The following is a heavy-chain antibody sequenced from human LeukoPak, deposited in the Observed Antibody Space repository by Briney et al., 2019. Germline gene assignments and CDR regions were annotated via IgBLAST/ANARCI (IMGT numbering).Heavy chain of an antibody. CDR3: ARGGYYDSSGYYGYYFDY. V-gene: IGHV4-59*01. CDR1: GGSISSYY. D-gene: IGHD3-22*01. J-gene: IGHJ4*02. Sequence: PSETLSLTCAVSGGSISSYYWSWIRQPPGKGLEWIGYIYYSGSTNYNPSLKSRVTISVDTSKNQFSLKLSSVTAADTAVYYCARGGYYDSSGYYGYYFDYWGQGTLVTVSS. CDR2: IYYSGST.